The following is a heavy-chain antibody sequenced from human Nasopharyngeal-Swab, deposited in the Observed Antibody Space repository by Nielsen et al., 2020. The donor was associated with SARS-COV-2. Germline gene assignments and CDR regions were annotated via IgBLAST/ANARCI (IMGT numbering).Heavy chain of an antibody. Sequence: GESLKISCAASGFTFSDCAIHWVRQASGRGPEWVGLVDQKNNAFATAYAASVMGRFTISRDDSTNMAYLQMNSLKTEDTAVYYCTRDRGSYNWFDPWGQGALVTVSS. V-gene: IGHV3-73*01. CDR3: TRDRGSYNWFDP. J-gene: IGHJ5*02. D-gene: IGHD3-10*01. CDR2: VDQKNNAFAT. CDR1: GFTFSDCA.